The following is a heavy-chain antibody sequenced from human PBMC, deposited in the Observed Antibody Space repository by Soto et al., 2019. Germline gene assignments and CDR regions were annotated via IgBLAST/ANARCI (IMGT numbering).Heavy chain of an antibody. V-gene: IGHV3-23*01. D-gene: IGHD2-21*02. Sequence: EVQLLESGGSLVQPGGSLRLSCATSGFTFNSYAMSWVRQAPVKGLEWVSGISVSGDSRYDADSVKGRFTISRDNSKSTLYLLMNSLRAEDTAVYYCATIFRYGDPEYWGQGVLVTVSS. J-gene: IGHJ4*02. CDR1: GFTFNSYA. CDR3: ATIFRYGDPEY. CDR2: ISVSGDSR.